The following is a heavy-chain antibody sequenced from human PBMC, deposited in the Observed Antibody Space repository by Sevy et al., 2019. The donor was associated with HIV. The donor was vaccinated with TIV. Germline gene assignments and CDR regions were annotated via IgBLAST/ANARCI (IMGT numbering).Heavy chain of an antibody. CDR2: IRSKVYGGTT. CDR3: TRDQWQELVRPHCDY. J-gene: IGHJ4*02. CDR1: GFTFGDYA. D-gene: IGHD6-13*01. Sequence: GGSLRLSCTTSGFTFGDYAVSWVRQAPGKGLEWVGSIRSKVYGGTTDYAASVKGRFTISRDDSKSIAYLQMNSLKTEDTAMYYCTRDQWQELVRPHCDYWGQGTLVTVSS. V-gene: IGHV3-49*04.